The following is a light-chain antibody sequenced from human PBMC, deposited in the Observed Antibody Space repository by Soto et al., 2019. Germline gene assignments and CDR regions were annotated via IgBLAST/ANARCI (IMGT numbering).Light chain of an antibody. J-gene: IGLJ1*01. Sequence: QYVLTQPPSASGSPGQSVAISCTGTSSDVGGYNYVSWYQQHPGKAPKLMIYEVNKRPSGVPDRFSGSKYGNTASLTVSGLQAEDEADYYCSSYAGSSNVFGTGTKLTVL. CDR3: SSYAGSSNV. CDR1: SSDVGGYNY. V-gene: IGLV2-8*01. CDR2: EVN.